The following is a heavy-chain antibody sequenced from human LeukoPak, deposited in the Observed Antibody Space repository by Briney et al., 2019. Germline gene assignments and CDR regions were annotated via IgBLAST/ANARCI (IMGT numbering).Heavy chain of an antibody. CDR2: ISPYNGYT. J-gene: IGHJ3*02. D-gene: IGHD2-2*01. Sequence: ASVKVSCKASGYTFNSYGISWVRQAPGQGLEWMGWISPYNGYTNYAQKLQGRVTMTTDTSTSTAYMELRSLRSDDTAVYYCARWYCSSTSCYVGAFDIWGQGTMVTVSS. CDR3: ARWYCSSTSCYVGAFDI. CDR1: GYTFNSYG. V-gene: IGHV1-18*04.